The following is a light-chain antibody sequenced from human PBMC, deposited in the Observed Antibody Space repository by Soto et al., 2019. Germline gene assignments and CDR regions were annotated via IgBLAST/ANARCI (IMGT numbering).Light chain of an antibody. V-gene: IGKV1-39*01. J-gene: IGKJ1*01. CDR2: AAS. CDR1: QTITTY. Sequence: DIQMTQSPSSLSASMGDRVTISCRASQTITTYLNWYQQKPGKPPNLLIYAASSLQTGVPSKFSGSGSETDFTRTISSLQPEDFATDYCQQTYSTPDTFGQGTKLEV. CDR3: QQTYSTPDT.